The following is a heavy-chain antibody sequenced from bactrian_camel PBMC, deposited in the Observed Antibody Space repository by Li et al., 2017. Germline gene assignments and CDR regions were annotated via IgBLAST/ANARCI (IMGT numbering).Heavy chain of an antibody. J-gene: IGHJ4*01. CDR1: GHSLKTFC. Sequence: HVQLVESGGGSVQAGGSLRLSCLASGHSLKTFCMGWFRQAAGKEREEVAHIDSDGTIYAESVKGRFTISHDRSKNMGYLQMNNLKPEDTGIYYCAADLRRCSISWYRRQEYNSWGQGTQVTVS. CDR2: IDSDGT. V-gene: IGHV3S53*01. D-gene: IGHD6*01. CDR3: AADLRRCSISWYRRQEYNS.